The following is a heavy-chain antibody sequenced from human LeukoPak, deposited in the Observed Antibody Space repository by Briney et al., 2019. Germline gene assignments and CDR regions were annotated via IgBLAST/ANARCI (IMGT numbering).Heavy chain of an antibody. CDR1: GDSLSGFW. CDR2: IYYTGST. J-gene: IGHJ4*02. CDR3: TRRRYYDPVGLDF. D-gene: IGHD3-22*01. Sequence: SSETLSLTCSVSGDSLSGFWWTWIRQPPGKGLEWIGIIYYTGSTDYNPSLERRVTLSADTSKNQFSLKLTSVTAADTAVYYCTRRRYYDPVGLDFWGRGTLVTVSS. V-gene: IGHV4-59*12.